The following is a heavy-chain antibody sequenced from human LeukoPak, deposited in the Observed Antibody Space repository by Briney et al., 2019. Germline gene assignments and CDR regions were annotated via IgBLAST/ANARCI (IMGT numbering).Heavy chain of an antibody. J-gene: IGHJ5*02. Sequence: GGSLRLSCAASGFIFSSYAMSWVRQAPGKGLEWVSVIYSGGSTYYADSVKGRFTISRDNSKNTLYLQMNSLRAEDTAVYYCGMIVAWGQGTLVTVSS. D-gene: IGHD3-22*01. CDR1: GFIFSSYA. CDR2: IYSGGST. CDR3: GMIVA. V-gene: IGHV3-66*01.